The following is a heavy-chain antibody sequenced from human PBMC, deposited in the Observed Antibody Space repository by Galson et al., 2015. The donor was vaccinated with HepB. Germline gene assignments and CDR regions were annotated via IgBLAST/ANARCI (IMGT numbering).Heavy chain of an antibody. V-gene: IGHV1-46*01. CDR2: ISPSGGGT. D-gene: IGHD3-22*01. CDR1: GYTFTDYY. CDR3: AREYNYDYDTTSFDF. Sequence: SCKASGYTFTDYYMHWVRQAPGQGLEWMGIISPSGGGTSYAQKFQGKLTLTRDTSASTVYMDLSSLRSEDTAVYFCAREYNYDYDTTSFDFWGRGTLVTVSS. J-gene: IGHJ4*02.